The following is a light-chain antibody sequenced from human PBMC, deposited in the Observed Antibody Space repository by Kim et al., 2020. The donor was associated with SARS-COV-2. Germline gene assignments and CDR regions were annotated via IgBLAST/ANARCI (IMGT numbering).Light chain of an antibody. Sequence: QNVTISCSGSSSSVGNNYVSWYQHLPGTAPKLLIYGNNRRPSGIPDRFSGSKSDATATLGITGLQSGDEADYYCGTWDSGLSVNWVFGGGTQLTVL. CDR3: GTWDSGLSVNWV. CDR2: GNN. CDR1: SSSVGNNY. J-gene: IGLJ3*02. V-gene: IGLV1-51*01.